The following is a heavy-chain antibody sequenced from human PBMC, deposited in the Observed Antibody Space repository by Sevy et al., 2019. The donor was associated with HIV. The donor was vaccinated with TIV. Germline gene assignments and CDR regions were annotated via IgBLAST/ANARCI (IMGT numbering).Heavy chain of an antibody. V-gene: IGHV3-23*01. J-gene: IGHJ3*02. CDR3: ATHRRRAGYSYGAFDI. Sequence: GGSLRLSCAASEFTFSNYALSWVRQAPGKGLEWVSAVGGGGGKTYYADSLKGRFTISRDTSNNTLFLHMNSLRAEDTAVYYCATHRRRAGYSYGAFDIWGQGTMVTVSS. D-gene: IGHD4-4*01. CDR1: EFTFSNYA. CDR2: VGGGGGKT.